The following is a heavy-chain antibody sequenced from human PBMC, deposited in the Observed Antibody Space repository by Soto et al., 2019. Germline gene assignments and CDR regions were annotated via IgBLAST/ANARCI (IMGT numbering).Heavy chain of an antibody. CDR1: GGSISSGDYY. D-gene: IGHD2-2*03. CDR2: IYYSGSP. V-gene: IGHV4-30-4*01. CDR3: ARGYGYCSSTSCYASWFNP. J-gene: IGHJ5*02. Sequence: QVQLQESGPGLVKPSQTLSLTCTVSGGSISSGDYYWSWIRQPPGKGLEWIGYIYYSGSPYYHPSLKSRVTISVDTSKNQFSLKLSSVTAADTAVYYCARGYGYCSSTSCYASWFNPWGQGTLVTVSS.